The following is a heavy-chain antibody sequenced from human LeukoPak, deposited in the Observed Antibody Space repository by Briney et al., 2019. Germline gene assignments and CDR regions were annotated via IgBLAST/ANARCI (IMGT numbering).Heavy chain of an antibody. CDR3: ARDLTVTSTCWFDR. Sequence: PGGSLRLSCAVSGFTFSSYSMNWVRQAPGMGLEWVSSITSSSSYIYYADSVKGRFTISRDNAKNSLYLQMNSLRAEDTAVYYCARDLTVTSTCWFDRWGQGTLVTVSS. V-gene: IGHV3-21*01. CDR1: GFTFSSYS. CDR2: ITSSSSYI. J-gene: IGHJ5*02. D-gene: IGHD4-11*01.